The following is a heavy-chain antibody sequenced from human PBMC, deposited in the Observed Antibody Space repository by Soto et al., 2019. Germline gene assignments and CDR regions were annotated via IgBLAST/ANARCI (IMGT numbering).Heavy chain of an antibody. Sequence: APVKVSCKASGGTFSSHAISWVRQAPGQGLEWMGGIIPIFGTANYAQKFQGRVTITADESTSTAYMELSSLRSEDTAVYYCARVDPDYGDYYYGMDVWGQGTTVTVSS. J-gene: IGHJ6*02. D-gene: IGHD4-17*01. CDR2: IIPIFGTA. V-gene: IGHV1-69*13. CDR1: GGTFSSHA. CDR3: ARVDPDYGDYYYGMDV.